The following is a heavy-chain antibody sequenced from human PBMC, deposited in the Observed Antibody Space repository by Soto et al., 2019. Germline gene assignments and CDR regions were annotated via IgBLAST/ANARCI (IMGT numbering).Heavy chain of an antibody. J-gene: IGHJ4*02. CDR3: ARVHYDSSGYLTASYYFDY. Sequence: PSETLSLTCAVYGGSFSGYYWSWIRQPPGKGLEWIGEINHSGSTNYNPSLKSRLTISLDTSKNQFSLKLSSVTAADTAVYYCARVHYDSSGYLTASYYFDYWGQGTLVTVSS. CDR2: INHSGST. CDR1: GGSFSGYY. V-gene: IGHV4-34*09. D-gene: IGHD3-22*01.